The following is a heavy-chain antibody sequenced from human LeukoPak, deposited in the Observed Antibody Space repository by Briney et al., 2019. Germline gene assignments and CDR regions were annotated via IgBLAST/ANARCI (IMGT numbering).Heavy chain of an antibody. D-gene: IGHD3-10*01. J-gene: IGHJ6*02. CDR3: ARVLRDYYYGMDV. CDR1: GGSFSGYY. CDR2: INHSGST. Sequence: KPSETLSLTCAVYGGSFSGYYWSWIRQPPGKGLEWIGEINHSGSTNYNPSLKSRVTISVDTSKNQFSLKLSSVTAADTAVYYCARVLRDYYYGMDVWGQGTTVTVSS. V-gene: IGHV4-34*01.